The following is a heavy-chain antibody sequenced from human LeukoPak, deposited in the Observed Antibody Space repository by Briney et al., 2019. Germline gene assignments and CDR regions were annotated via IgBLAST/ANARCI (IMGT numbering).Heavy chain of an antibody. J-gene: IGHJ4*02. D-gene: IGHD4-11*01. CDR3: TKDGHSCHFDY. CDR2: ISEDGSST. CDR1: GFTFDDYA. V-gene: IGHV3-43*02. Sequence: GGSVRLSCAASGFTFDDYAMHWVRQAPGKGLEWVSLISEDGSSTYYADSVKGRFTISRDNSKNSLYLQMSSLRTEDTALYYCTKDGHSCHFDYWGQGTLVTVST.